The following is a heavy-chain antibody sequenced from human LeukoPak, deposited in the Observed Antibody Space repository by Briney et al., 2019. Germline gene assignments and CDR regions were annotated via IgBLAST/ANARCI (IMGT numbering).Heavy chain of an antibody. Sequence: PGGSLRLSCAASGFTFSSYSMNWVRQAPGKGLEWVSSISSSSSYIYYADSVKGRFTISRDNAKNSLYLQMNSLRAEDTAAYYCAREYCSSTSCYLSDYYYGMDVWGKGTTVTVSS. CDR2: ISSSSSYI. CDR3: AREYCSSTSCYLSDYYYGMDV. D-gene: IGHD2-2*01. J-gene: IGHJ6*04. V-gene: IGHV3-21*01. CDR1: GFTFSSYS.